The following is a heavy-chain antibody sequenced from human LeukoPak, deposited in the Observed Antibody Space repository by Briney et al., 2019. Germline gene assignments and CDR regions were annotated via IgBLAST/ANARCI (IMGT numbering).Heavy chain of an antibody. V-gene: IGHV3-74*01. CDR3: ARSRYTGSHFDY. D-gene: IGHD1-26*01. CDR2: INSDGSSL. CDR1: GFTFSSYW. J-gene: IGHJ4*02. Sequence: AGGSLRLSCAASGFTFSSYWVQWVRQAPGKGLVWISRINSDGSSLSYADSVKGRFTISRDNAKNTVYLQMNSLRAEDTAVYYCARSRYTGSHFDYWGQGTLVTVSP.